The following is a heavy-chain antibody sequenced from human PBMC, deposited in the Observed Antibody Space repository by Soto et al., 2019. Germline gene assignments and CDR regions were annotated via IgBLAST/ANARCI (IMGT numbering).Heavy chain of an antibody. Sequence: ASVKVSCKASGGTFSSYAISWVRQAPGQGLEWMGGIIPIFGTANYAQKFQGRVTITADESTSTAYMELSSLRSEDTAVYYCARAGLSHYDSSGYPYFDYWGQGTLVTVSS. J-gene: IGHJ4*02. CDR3: ARAGLSHYDSSGYPYFDY. D-gene: IGHD3-22*01. CDR1: GGTFSSYA. V-gene: IGHV1-69*13. CDR2: IIPIFGTA.